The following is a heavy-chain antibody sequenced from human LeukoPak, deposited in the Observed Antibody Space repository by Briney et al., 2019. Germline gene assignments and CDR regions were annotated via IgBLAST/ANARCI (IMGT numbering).Heavy chain of an antibody. Sequence: PGGSLRLSCAASGFTFSSYSMNWVRQAPGKGLEWVSSISSSSSYIYYADSVKGRFTISRDNAKNSLYPQMNSLRAEDTAVYYCARDWDYDFWGGYHHDAFDIWGQGTMVTVSS. CDR1: GFTFSSYS. V-gene: IGHV3-21*01. CDR2: ISSSSSYI. D-gene: IGHD3-3*01. CDR3: ARDWDYDFWGGYHHDAFDI. J-gene: IGHJ3*02.